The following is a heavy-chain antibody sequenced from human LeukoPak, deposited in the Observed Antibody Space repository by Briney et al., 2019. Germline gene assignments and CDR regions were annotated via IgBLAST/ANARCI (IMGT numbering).Heavy chain of an antibody. CDR3: ATTAPQYYDFWSGSDNNAFDI. V-gene: IGHV1-24*01. CDR1: GYTLTELS. Sequence: RASVKVSCKVSGYTLTELSMHWVRQAPGKGLEWMGGFDPEDGETIYAQKFQGRVTMTEDTSTDTAYMELSSLRSEDTAVYHCATTAPQYYDFWSGSDNNAFDIWGQGTMVTVSS. CDR2: FDPEDGET. J-gene: IGHJ3*02. D-gene: IGHD3-3*01.